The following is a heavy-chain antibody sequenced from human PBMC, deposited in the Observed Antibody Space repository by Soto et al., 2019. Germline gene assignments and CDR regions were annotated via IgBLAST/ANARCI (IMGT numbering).Heavy chain of an antibody. CDR1: GGSFSGYY. V-gene: IGHV4-34*01. Sequence: QVQLQQWGAGLLKPSETLSLTCAVYGGSFSGYYWSWIRQPPGKGLEWIGEINHSGSTNYNPSLKSRVTISVDTSKTQFSLKLSSVTAADTAVYYCARGLPRRRAFDLWGQGTMVTVSS. D-gene: IGHD1-1*01. CDR3: ARGLPRRRAFDL. J-gene: IGHJ3*01. CDR2: INHSGST.